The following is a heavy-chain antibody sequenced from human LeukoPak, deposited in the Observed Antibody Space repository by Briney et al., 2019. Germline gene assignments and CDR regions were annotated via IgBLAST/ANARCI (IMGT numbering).Heavy chain of an antibody. Sequence: SETLSLTCTVSGGSISSYYWSWIRQPPGKGLEWIGEINHSGSTNYNPSLKSRVTISVDTSKNQFSLKLSSVTAADTAVYYCARSRQWLVPDYWGQGTLVTVSS. J-gene: IGHJ4*02. CDR1: GGSISSYY. CDR3: ARSRQWLVPDY. CDR2: INHSGST. D-gene: IGHD6-19*01. V-gene: IGHV4-34*01.